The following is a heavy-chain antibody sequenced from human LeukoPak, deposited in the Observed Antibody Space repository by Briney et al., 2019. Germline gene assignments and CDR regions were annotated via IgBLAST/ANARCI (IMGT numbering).Heavy chain of an antibody. D-gene: IGHD6-19*01. V-gene: IGHV3-15*01. J-gene: IGHJ5*02. CDR3: TTYIVVSLPALRSGWSATFDP. CDR2: IRSNGDGGTT. Sequence: PGGSLRLSCAASGFSFTNAGMTWVRQAPGKGLEWVGRIRSNGDGGTTDYAAPGQDRFIISRHDSKNTLHLQMHTLKTEDTAIYYCTTYIVVSLPALRSGWSATFDPWRQGTLVTVSS. CDR1: GFSFTNAG.